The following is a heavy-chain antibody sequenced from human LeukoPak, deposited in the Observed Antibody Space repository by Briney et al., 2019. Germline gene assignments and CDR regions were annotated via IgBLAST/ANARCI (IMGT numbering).Heavy chain of an antibody. CDR3: AKAGPFVIRGVYYFDY. Sequence: PGGSLRLSCAASGFTFSSCAMTWVRQAPGKGLEWVSGISGSGGGTYYADSVKGRFTISRDNSRNTLYLQMSSLRAEDTAVYYCAKAGPFVIRGVYYFDYWGQGTLVTVSS. CDR2: ISGSGGGT. CDR1: GFTFSSCA. J-gene: IGHJ4*02. D-gene: IGHD3-10*01. V-gene: IGHV3-23*01.